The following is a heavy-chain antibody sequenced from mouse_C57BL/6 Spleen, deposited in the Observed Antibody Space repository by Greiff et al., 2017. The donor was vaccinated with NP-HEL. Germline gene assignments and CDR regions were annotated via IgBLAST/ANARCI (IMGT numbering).Heavy chain of an antibody. J-gene: IGHJ4*01. D-gene: IGHD1-1*01. V-gene: IGHV8-8*01. CDR3: ARIYGSIYYAMGY. CDR2: IWWDDDK. CDR1: GFSLSTSGMG. Sequence: QVTLKVSGPGILQPSQTLSLTCSFSGFSLSTSGMGVGWIRQPSGKGLEWLVHIWWDDDKYYNPALKSGPTISKDTSKNQVLLKIANVDTAVTATYCCARIYGSIYYAMGYWGQGTSVTVSS.